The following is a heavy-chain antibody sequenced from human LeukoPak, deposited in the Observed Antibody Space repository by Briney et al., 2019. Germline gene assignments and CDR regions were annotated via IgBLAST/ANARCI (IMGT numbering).Heavy chain of an antibody. CDR2: INPNSGGT. CDR3: ARVQGTVGETYYDILTGSSPSDY. D-gene: IGHD3-9*01. CDR1: GYSFTDYY. J-gene: IGHJ4*02. V-gene: IGHV1-2*02. Sequence: ASVKVSCKASGYSFTDYYMHWVRQAPGQGLEWMGWINPNSGGTNYAQKFQGRVTMTRDTSISTAYMELSRLRSDDTAVYYCARVQGTVGETYYDILTGSSPSDYWGQGTLVTVSS.